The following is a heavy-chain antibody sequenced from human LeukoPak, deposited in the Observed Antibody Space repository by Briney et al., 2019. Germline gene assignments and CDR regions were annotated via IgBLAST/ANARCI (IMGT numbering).Heavy chain of an antibody. CDR2: INPSGGST. CDR3: ARDRYEQWVLDY. CDR1: GYTFTSYD. D-gene: IGHD6-19*01. V-gene: IGHV1-46*01. Sequence: ASVKVSCKASGYTFTSYDINWVRQAPGQGLEWMGIINPSGGSTSYAQKFQGRVTMTRDTSTSTVYMELSSLRSEDTAVYYCARDRYEQWVLDYWGQGTLVTVSS. J-gene: IGHJ4*02.